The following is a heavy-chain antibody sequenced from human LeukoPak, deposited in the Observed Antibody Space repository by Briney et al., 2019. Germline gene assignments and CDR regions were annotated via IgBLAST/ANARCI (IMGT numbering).Heavy chain of an antibody. Sequence: GGSLRLSCAASGFTFSSYGMHWVRQAPGKGLEWVAVIWYDGSNKYYADSVKGRFTISRDNSKNTLYPQMNSLRAEDTAVYYCARDRGTTVTTLDYWGQGTLVTVSS. CDR1: GFTFSSYG. CDR3: ARDRGTTVTTLDY. D-gene: IGHD4-17*01. V-gene: IGHV3-33*01. J-gene: IGHJ4*02. CDR2: IWYDGSNK.